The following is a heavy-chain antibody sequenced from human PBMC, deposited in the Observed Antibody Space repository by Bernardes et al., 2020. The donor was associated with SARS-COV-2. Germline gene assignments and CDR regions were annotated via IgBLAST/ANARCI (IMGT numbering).Heavy chain of an antibody. J-gene: IGHJ2*01. CDR3: ARDLSHLVRRGFDL. V-gene: IGHV4-59*01. CDR1: GGSFSRFY. Sequence: LSLTCTVSGGSFSRFYWSWIRQPPGKGLEWMGYIYYSGTTNYNPSLKSRVTISVDRSQNQFSLNLSSVTPADTAVYYCARDLSHLVRRGFDLWGRGTLVTVSS. D-gene: IGHD3-10*01. CDR2: IYYSGTT.